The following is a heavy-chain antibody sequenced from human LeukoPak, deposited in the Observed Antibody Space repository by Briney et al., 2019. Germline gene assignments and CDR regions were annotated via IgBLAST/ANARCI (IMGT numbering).Heavy chain of an antibody. Sequence: ASETLSLTCSVSDYSIRDGYYWGWVRQSPGKGLEWIGSIFHSGRTSYNPSLKSRVTMSVDTSKNQFSLKLNSVAAADTAIYYCARDVAGLYYFDYWGQGTLVTVSS. V-gene: IGHV4-38-2*02. CDR2: IFHSGRT. J-gene: IGHJ4*02. D-gene: IGHD2-15*01. CDR1: DYSIRDGYY. CDR3: ARDVAGLYYFDY.